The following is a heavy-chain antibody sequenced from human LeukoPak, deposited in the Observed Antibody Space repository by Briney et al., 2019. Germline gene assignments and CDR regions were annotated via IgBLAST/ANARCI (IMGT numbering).Heavy chain of an antibody. V-gene: IGHV4-59*01. J-gene: IGHJ6*02. Sequence: PSETLSLTCTVSGGSISSYYWSWIRQPPGKGLEWIGYIYYSGSTNYNPSLKSRVTISVDTSKNQFSLKLSSVTAADTAVYYCAGDRPDIVVVPAAITAYYYYGMDVWGQGTTVTVSS. D-gene: IGHD2-2*01. CDR3: AGDRPDIVVVPAAITAYYYYGMDV. CDR1: GGSISSYY. CDR2: IYYSGST.